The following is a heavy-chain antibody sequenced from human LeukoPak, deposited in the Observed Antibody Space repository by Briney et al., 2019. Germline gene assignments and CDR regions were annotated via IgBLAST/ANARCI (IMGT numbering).Heavy chain of an antibody. J-gene: IGHJ4*02. Sequence: GGSLRLSCAASGFIFTNYFMSWVRQAPGKGLEWVAVISYDGSNKYYADSVKGRFTISRDNSKNTLYLQMNSLRAEDTAVYYCVKVAVADGEIDYWGQGTLVTVSS. CDR2: ISYDGSNK. D-gene: IGHD6-19*01. CDR3: VKVAVADGEIDY. CDR1: GFIFTNYF. V-gene: IGHV3-30*18.